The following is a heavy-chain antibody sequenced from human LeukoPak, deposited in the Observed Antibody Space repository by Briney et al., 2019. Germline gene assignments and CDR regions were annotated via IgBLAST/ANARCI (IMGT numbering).Heavy chain of an antibody. CDR3: ARGHWGLDC. D-gene: IGHD7-27*01. J-gene: IGHJ4*02. CDR2: LSNTGSDI. Sequence: GSLRPSCTVSGFTLSNHYMTWIRQAPGKGLEYISYLSNTGSDIFYADSVKGRFSISRDNAKNSLYLQMNSLRAEDTAVYYCARGHWGLDCWGQGTLVTVSS. V-gene: IGHV3-11*01. CDR1: GFTLSNHY.